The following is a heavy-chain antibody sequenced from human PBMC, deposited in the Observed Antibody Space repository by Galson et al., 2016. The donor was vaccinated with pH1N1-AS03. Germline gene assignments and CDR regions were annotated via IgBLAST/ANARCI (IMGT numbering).Heavy chain of an antibody. CDR3: ASRYYFDY. CDR1: GYTLTRYY. CDR2: IDPSGDPT. D-gene: IGHD3-16*02. V-gene: IGHV1-46*01. Sequence: SVKVSCKASGYTLTRYYMHWVRQAPGQGLEWMGIIDPSGDPTTYAPKFQGRITITTDTSTSTVYMELVSLRSEDTAVYYCASRYYFDYWGQGTLVTVSS. J-gene: IGHJ4*02.